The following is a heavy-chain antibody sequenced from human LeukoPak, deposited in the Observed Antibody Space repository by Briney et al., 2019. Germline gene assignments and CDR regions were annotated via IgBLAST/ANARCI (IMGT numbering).Heavy chain of an antibody. J-gene: IGHJ3*02. CDR1: GFTFSLYW. CDR3: ARGPSRGGFDI. V-gene: IGHV3-74*01. Sequence: GGSLRLSCTASGFTFSLYWMHWVRQAPGKGLVWVSRINSDGSSTNYADSVKGRFTISRDNAKNTLYLQMNSQRAEDTAVYYCARGPSRGGFDIWGQGTMVTVSS. D-gene: IGHD4-23*01. CDR2: INSDGSST.